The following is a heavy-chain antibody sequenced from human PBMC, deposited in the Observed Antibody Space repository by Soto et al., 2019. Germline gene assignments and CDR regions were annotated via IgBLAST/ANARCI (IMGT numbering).Heavy chain of an antibody. CDR1: GGTFSSYT. V-gene: IGHV1-69*02. J-gene: IGHJ6*02. CDR3: ARGMTTVTSWLGYYYGMDV. D-gene: IGHD4-17*01. Sequence: QVQLVQSGAEVKKPGSSVKVSCKASGGTFSSYTISWVRQAPGQGLEWMGRIIPILGIANYAQKFQGRVTITAEKSTSTAYMELSSLRSEDTAVYYCARGMTTVTSWLGYYYGMDVWGQGTTVTVSS. CDR2: IIPILGIA.